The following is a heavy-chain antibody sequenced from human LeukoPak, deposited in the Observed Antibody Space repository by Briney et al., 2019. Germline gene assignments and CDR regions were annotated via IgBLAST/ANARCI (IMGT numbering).Heavy chain of an antibody. CDR1: GFTFSSYG. V-gene: IGHV3-30*02. D-gene: IGHD3/OR15-3a*01. Sequence: GGSLRLSCAASGFTFSSYGMHWVRQAPGKRLEWVAFIEKDGNTKYYTDSVRGRFAISRDNSKNTLYLQMSNLRTEDTAMFYCTKARDFWTRRFFDYWGQGTLVTVFS. CDR2: IEKDGNTK. CDR3: TKARDFWTRRFFDY. J-gene: IGHJ4*02.